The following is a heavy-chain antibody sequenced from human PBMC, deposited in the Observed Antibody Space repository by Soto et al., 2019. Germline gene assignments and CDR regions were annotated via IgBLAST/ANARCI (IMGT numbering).Heavy chain of an antibody. Sequence: QVQLVQSGAEVKKPGASVKVSCKASGYTFTSYGISWVRQAPGQGLEWMGWISAYNGNTNYAQKLQGRVTMTTDTSTGTAYLELRWLRSDDTAVYYCARDSYSSSGGGYYFDYWGQGTLVTVSS. CDR2: ISAYNGNT. V-gene: IGHV1-18*01. CDR1: GYTFTSYG. J-gene: IGHJ4*02. CDR3: ARDSYSSSGGGYYFDY. D-gene: IGHD6-6*01.